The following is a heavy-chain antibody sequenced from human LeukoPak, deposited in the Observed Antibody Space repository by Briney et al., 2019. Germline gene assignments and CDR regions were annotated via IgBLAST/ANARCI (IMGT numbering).Heavy chain of an antibody. CDR1: GFTFSSYG. CDR3: ARDFCSGGSCYPDAFDI. J-gene: IGHJ3*02. Sequence: GGSLRLSCAASGFTFSSYGMHWARQAPGKGLEWVAVIWYDGTNTYYADSVKGRFTISRDNSKNTLYLQMNSLRAEDTAVYYCARDFCSGGSCYPDAFDIWGQGTMVAVCS. D-gene: IGHD2-15*01. V-gene: IGHV3-33*01. CDR2: IWYDGTNT.